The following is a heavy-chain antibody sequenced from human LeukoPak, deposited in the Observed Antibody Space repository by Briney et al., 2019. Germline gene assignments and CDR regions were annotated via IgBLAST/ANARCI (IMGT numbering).Heavy chain of an antibody. V-gene: IGHV1-2*02. CDR1: GYTFTGYY. D-gene: IGHD1-26*01. CDR3: ARDGIVGAPRWGGYYYMDV. J-gene: IGHJ6*03. Sequence: ASVKVSCKASGYTFTGYYMHWVRQAPGQGLEWMGWINPNSGGTNYAQKFQGRVTMTRDTSISTAYMELSRLRSDDTAVYYCARDGIVGAPRWGGYYYMDVWGKGTTVTVPS. CDR2: INPNSGGT.